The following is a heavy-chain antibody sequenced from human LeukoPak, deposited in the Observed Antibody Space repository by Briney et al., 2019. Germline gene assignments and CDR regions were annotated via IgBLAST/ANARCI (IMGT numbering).Heavy chain of an antibody. CDR1: GFTFSSYW. CDR2: ISSSGTI. V-gene: IGHV3-69-1*02. Sequence: RAGGSLRLSCAASGFTFSSYWMSWVRQAPGKGLEWVSYISSSGTIYYADSVKGRFTIPRDNAKYSLYLQMNSLRAEDTAVYYCARDSVSDTSGYLFDYWGQGILVTVSS. CDR3: ARDSVSDTSGYLFDY. J-gene: IGHJ4*02. D-gene: IGHD3-22*01.